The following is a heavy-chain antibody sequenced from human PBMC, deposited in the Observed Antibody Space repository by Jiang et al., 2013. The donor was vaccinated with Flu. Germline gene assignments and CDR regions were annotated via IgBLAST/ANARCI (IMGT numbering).Heavy chain of an antibody. CDR3: ARDNAAGCDGDCYSLQNWFDP. V-gene: IGHV1-69*04. J-gene: IGHJ5*02. Sequence: SGAEVKKPGSSVRVSCKTSGDTLSRYAISWVRQAPGQGLEWMGRIIPIVGIANYAPKFQDRVTITADKFTSTAYMELSNLRSEDTAVYYCARDNAAGCDGDCYSLQNWFDPWGQGTLVTVSS. CDR2: IIPIVGIA. D-gene: IGHD2-21*01. CDR1: GDTLSRYA.